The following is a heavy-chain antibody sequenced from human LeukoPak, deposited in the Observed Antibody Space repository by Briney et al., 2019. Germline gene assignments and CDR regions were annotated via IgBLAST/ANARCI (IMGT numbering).Heavy chain of an antibody. D-gene: IGHD3-10*01. CDR2: ISANNGNT. Sequence: ASVKVSCKASGYTFTSYGISWVRQAPGQGLEWMGWISANNGNTNYAQKFQGRVTLTTDTSTSTAYMELTSLRSDDTAVYYCARDNFMVTPSDFDYSGQGNLVTVS. V-gene: IGHV1-18*01. J-gene: IGHJ4*02. CDR3: ARDNFMVTPSDFDY. CDR1: GYTFTSYG.